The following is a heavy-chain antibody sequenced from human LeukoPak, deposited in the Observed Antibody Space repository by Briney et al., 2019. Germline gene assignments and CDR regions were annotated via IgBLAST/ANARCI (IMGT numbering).Heavy chain of an antibody. CDR1: GGSISSSSDF. D-gene: IGHD6-19*01. CDR3: ATAGWYAGWFDP. Sequence: ASETLSLTCTVSGGSISSSSDFWGWIRQSPGKGLEWIGTIYYSGTTYYNPSLKSRVILSVDTSKNQFSLKLRSMTAADTAVYYCATAGWYAGWFDPWGQGTLVTVSS. J-gene: IGHJ5*02. V-gene: IGHV4-39*07. CDR2: IYYSGTT.